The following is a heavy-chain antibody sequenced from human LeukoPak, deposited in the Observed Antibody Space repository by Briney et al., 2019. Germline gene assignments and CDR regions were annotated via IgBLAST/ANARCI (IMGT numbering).Heavy chain of an antibody. V-gene: IGHV3-7*01. J-gene: IGHJ5*02. Sequence: PGGSLRLSCAASGFTFSSYEMNWVRQAPGKGLEWVANIKQDGSEKYYVDSVKGRFTISRDNDKNSLYLQMNSLRAEDTAVYYCASLYGSGPNWFDPWGQGTLVTVSS. CDR2: IKQDGSEK. CDR3: ASLYGSGPNWFDP. D-gene: IGHD3-10*01. CDR1: GFTFSSYE.